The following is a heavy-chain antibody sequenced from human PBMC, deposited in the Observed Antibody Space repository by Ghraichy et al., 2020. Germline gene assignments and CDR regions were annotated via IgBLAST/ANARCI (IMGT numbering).Heavy chain of an antibody. V-gene: IGHV4-30-4*01. CDR3: AREDSRGESQFDY. CDR2: IYYSGST. CDR1: GGSISSGDYY. J-gene: IGHJ4*02. Sequence: SETLSLTCTVSGGSISSGDYYWSWIRQPPGKGLEWIGYIYYSGSTYYNPSLKSRVTISVDTSKNQFSLKLSSVTAADTAVYYCAREDSRGESQFDYWGQGTLVTVSS. D-gene: IGHD3-16*01.